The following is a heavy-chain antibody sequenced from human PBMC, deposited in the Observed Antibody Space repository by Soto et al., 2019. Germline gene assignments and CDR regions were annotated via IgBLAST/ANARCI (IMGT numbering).Heavy chain of an antibody. J-gene: IGHJ4*02. CDR2: IYYSGSI. D-gene: IGHD3-3*01. V-gene: IGHV4-31*03. CDR3: ARGSLFRCMEWSFDY. Sequence: KTSETLSLTCTVSGGSISSGGYYWSWIRQHPGKGLEWSGYIYYSGSIYYNPSLKSRVTISVDTSKNQFSLKLSSVTAAATAVYYWARGSLFRCMEWSFDYWGQGTLVTVCS. CDR1: GGSISSGGYY.